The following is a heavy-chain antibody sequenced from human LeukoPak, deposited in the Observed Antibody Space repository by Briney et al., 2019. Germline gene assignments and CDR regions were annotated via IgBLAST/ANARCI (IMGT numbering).Heavy chain of an antibody. CDR2: ISSSSSYI. CDR3: ARGGQWLVRNFDY. J-gene: IGHJ4*02. CDR1: RLTFSSYS. Sequence: GGSLRLSCAASRLTFSSYSMNWVRQAPGKGLEWVSSISSSSSYIYYADSVKGRFTISRDNAKNSLYLQMNSLRAEDTAVYCCARGGQWLVRNFDYWGQGTLVTVSS. V-gene: IGHV3-21*04. D-gene: IGHD6-19*01.